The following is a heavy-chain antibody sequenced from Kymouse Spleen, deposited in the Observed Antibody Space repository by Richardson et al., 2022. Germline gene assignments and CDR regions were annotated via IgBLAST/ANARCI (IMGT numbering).Heavy chain of an antibody. CDR1: GFTFSSYS. CDR3: AREEDYYGSGSYYNHYYYYYGMDV. Sequence: EVQLVESGGGLVKPGGSLRLSCAASGFTFSSYSMNWVRQAPGKGLEWVSSISSSSSYIYYADSVKGRFTISRDNAKNSLYLQMNSLRAEDTAVYYCAREEDYYGSGSYYNHYYYYYGMDVWGQGTTVTVSS. J-gene: IGHJ6*02. V-gene: IGHV3-21*03. D-gene: IGHD3-10*01. CDR2: ISSSSSYI.